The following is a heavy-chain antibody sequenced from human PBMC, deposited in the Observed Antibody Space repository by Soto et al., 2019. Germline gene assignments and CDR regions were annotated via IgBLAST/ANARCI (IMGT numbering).Heavy chain of an antibody. V-gene: IGHV3-64D*06. D-gene: IGHD3-9*01. J-gene: IGHJ5*02. Sequence: GKGLEYVSAISSNGGSIYYADSVKGRFTISRDNSKNTLYLQNTSQITEDTDVYYFFFFQAEDSIRDSVPVSAFLLNRSPDP. CDR2: ISSNGGSI. CDR3: FFFQAEDSIRDSVPVSAFLLNRSPDP.